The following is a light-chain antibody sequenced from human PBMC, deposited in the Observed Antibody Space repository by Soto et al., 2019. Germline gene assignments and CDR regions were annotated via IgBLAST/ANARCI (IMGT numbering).Light chain of an antibody. V-gene: IGKV3-11*01. Sequence: EIGFTQSPCTLSWSPGERATLSCRASQSVSSSYLAWYQQKPGQAPRLLIYDASNRATGIPARFSGGGSGTDFTLTISILEPEDFTVYCCQQRSDPPRTFGQGTKLEIK. CDR1: QSVSSSY. CDR2: DAS. J-gene: IGKJ1*01. CDR3: QQRSDPPRT.